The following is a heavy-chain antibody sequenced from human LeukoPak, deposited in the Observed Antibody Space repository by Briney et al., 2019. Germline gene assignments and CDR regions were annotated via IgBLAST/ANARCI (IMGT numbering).Heavy chain of an antibody. V-gene: IGHV3-23*01. CDR3: AKWGDFDVLTGYYVPDF. J-gene: IGHJ4*02. Sequence: PGGSLRLSCAASGFTFSNYAMRWVRQAPGKGLEWVSAITGSGGNTYYADSVKGRFTISRDNSKNTLYLQMNSLRDEDTAVYYCAKWGDFDVLTGYYVPDFWGQGTLVTVSS. D-gene: IGHD3-9*01. CDR2: ITGSGGNT. CDR1: GFTFSNYA.